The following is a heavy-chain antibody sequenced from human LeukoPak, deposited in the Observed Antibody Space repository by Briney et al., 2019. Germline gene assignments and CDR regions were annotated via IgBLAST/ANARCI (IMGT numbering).Heavy chain of an antibody. D-gene: IGHD6-19*01. CDR1: GFTVSSNY. Sequence: GGSLRLSCAASGFTVSSNYMSWVRQAPGKGLEWVSAISGSGGSTYYADSVKGRFTISRDNSKNTLYLQMNSLRAEDTAVYYCAKEYLYSSGGYGYWGQGTLVTVSS. CDR3: AKEYLYSSGGYGY. J-gene: IGHJ4*02. CDR2: ISGSGGST. V-gene: IGHV3-23*01.